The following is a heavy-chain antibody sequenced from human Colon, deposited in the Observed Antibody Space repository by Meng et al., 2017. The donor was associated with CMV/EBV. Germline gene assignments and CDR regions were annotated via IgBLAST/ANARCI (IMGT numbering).Heavy chain of an antibody. CDR1: GGSFSGYY. CDR2: INHSGST. Sequence: GSLRLSCAVYGGSFSGYYWSWIRQPPGKGLEWIGEINHSGSTNYNPSLKSRVTISVDTSKNQFSLKLSSVTAADTAVYYCARDGLIDDFWSGYESYGMDVWGQGTTVTVSS. D-gene: IGHD3-3*01. J-gene: IGHJ6*02. CDR3: ARDGLIDDFWSGYESYGMDV. V-gene: IGHV4-34*01.